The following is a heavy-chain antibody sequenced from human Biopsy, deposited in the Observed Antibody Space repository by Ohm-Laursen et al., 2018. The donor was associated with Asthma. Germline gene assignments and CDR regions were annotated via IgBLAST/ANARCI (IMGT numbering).Heavy chain of an antibody. CDR3: ARDFLFQHGSSWYYYYYGMDV. CDR2: INPNSGAT. D-gene: IGHD6-13*01. J-gene: IGHJ6*02. Sequence: GASVKVSCKASGYPFIGYHIHWMRQAPGQGLEWMGRINPNSGATNYAQKFQGRVTMTRDTSISTAYMELSSLRSGDTAVYYCARDFLFQHGSSWYYYYYGMDVWGQGTTVTVSS. CDR1: GYPFIGYH. V-gene: IGHV1-2*06.